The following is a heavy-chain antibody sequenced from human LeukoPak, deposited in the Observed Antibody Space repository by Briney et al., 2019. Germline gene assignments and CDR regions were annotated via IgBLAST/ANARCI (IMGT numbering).Heavy chain of an antibody. D-gene: IGHD5-18*01. V-gene: IGHV1-18*01. CDR3: ARADTAMGEDY. CDR1: GYTFTSYG. Sequence: GESLKISCKASGYTFTSYGISWVRQAPGQGLEWMGWISAYNGNTNYAQKLQGRVTMTTDTSTSTAYMELRSLRSDDTAVYYCARADTAMGEDYWGQGTLVTVSS. CDR2: ISAYNGNT. J-gene: IGHJ4*02.